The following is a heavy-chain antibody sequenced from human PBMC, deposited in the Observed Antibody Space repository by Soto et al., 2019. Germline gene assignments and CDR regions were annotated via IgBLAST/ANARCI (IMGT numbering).Heavy chain of an antibody. V-gene: IGHV3-48*02. Sequence: GGSLRLSCAASGFTFSSYSMNWVRQAPGKGLEWVSYISSSSSTIYYADSVKGRFTISRDNAKNSLYLQMNSLRDEDTAVYYCARLTQDGYNEPLFDYWGQGTLVTVSS. CDR2: ISSSSSTI. CDR1: GFTFSSYS. J-gene: IGHJ4*02. D-gene: IGHD5-12*01. CDR3: ARLTQDGYNEPLFDY.